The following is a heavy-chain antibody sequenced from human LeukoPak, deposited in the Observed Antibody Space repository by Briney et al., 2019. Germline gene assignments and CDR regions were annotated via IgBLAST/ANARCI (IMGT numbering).Heavy chain of an antibody. CDR1: GGSLSSSTSY. J-gene: IGHJ5*02. V-gene: IGHV4-39*07. CDR2: IYATGST. D-gene: IGHD3-10*01. CDR3: ARGESSGSYDWFDP. Sequence: SETLSLTCTVSGGSLSSSTSYWGWIRQPPGKGLEWIGSIYATGSTYYKSSLKSRVTISIDTSNNQFSLKLSSVTAADTAVYYCARGESSGSYDWFDPWGQGTLVTVSS.